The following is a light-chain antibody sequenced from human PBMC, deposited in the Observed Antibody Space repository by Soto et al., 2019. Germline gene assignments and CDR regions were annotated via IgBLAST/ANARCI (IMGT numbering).Light chain of an antibody. J-gene: IGKJ4*01. CDR3: QQSYGTPLT. V-gene: IGKV1-39*01. CDR1: QSISNY. CDR2: AAS. Sequence: DMEMTQSPSSLSASVGDRVTITCRASQSISNYLNWYQHKPGKVPKLLIYAASSFQSGVPTRFSGSGPGTHFTLTINSLQPEDFANYYCQQSYGTPLTFGGGTKIEIK.